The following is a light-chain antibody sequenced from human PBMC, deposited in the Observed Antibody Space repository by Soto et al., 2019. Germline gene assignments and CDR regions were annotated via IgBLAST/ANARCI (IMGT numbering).Light chain of an antibody. CDR3: QSYDSSLSGWV. CDR2: GNN. Sequence: QSVLTRPPSVSGAPGQRVTISCTGSSSNIGAGYDVHWYQQLPGTAPKLLIFGNNNRPSGVPDRFSGSKSGTLASLAITGLQAEDEADYYCQSYDSSLSGWVFGGGTKLTVL. J-gene: IGLJ3*02. CDR1: SSNIGAGYD. V-gene: IGLV1-40*01.